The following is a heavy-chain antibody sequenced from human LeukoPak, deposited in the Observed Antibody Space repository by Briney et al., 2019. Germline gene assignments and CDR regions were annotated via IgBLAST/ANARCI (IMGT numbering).Heavy chain of an antibody. Sequence: PGGSLRLSCAASGFTFSRYAMSWVRQAPGKGLEWVSDISGSGGSTYYAESMKGRFTSSRDNAKNSLYLQMNSLRAEDTAVYYRARDLLELRTQGDGYFDYWGQGTLVTVSS. CDR1: GFTFSRYA. CDR2: ISGSGGST. J-gene: IGHJ4*02. CDR3: ARDLLELRTQGDGYFDY. D-gene: IGHD1-7*01. V-gene: IGHV3-23*01.